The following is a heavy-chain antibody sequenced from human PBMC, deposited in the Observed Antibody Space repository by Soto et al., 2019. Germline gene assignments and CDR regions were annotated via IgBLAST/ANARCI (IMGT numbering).Heavy chain of an antibody. D-gene: IGHD4-17*01. CDR1: GFSFNVYA. CDR3: AKDKVGDYGVGQYYYYAMDV. J-gene: IGHJ6*02. Sequence: LRLSCAASGFSFNVYAMYWVRQAPGKGLEWVATISYDGSNEYYADSVKGRFTISRDTSNNTLYLQMISLRAEDTAVYYCAKDKVGDYGVGQYYYYAMDVWGQGTTVTVSS. CDR2: ISYDGSNE. V-gene: IGHV3-30*18.